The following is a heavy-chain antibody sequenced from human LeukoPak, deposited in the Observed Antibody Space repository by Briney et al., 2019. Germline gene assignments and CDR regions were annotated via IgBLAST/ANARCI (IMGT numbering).Heavy chain of an antibody. J-gene: IGHJ3*02. Sequence: GGSLGLSCAASGFTFSNYWMTWVRQAPGKGLEWVAHIKPDGSEKYYVDSVKGRFIISRDNAKNSLYLQMNSLRAEDTAVYYCARGPQGFDIWGQGTMVTVSS. CDR3: ARGPQGFDI. CDR1: GFTFSNYW. V-gene: IGHV3-7*05. CDR2: IKPDGSEK.